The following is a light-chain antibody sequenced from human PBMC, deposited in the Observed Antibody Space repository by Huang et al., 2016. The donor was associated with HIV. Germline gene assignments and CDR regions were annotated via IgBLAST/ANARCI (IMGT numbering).Light chain of an antibody. V-gene: IGKV1-39*01. J-gene: IGKJ1*01. CDR1: QRISNY. Sequence: DIQLTQYPSSLSASVGDRVTITCRASQRISNYLNWYQQKPGKAPNLLIYGASNLQGGAPSSFSGGGSGTDFSLTISNLHPEDFATYYCQQSYSASKTFGQGTKVEIK. CDR2: GAS. CDR3: QQSYSASKT.